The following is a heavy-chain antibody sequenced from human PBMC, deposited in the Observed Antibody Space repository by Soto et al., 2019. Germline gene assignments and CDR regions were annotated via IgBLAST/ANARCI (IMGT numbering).Heavy chain of an antibody. CDR2: IAKGDNHI. D-gene: IGHD2-2*01. Sequence: EVQVVESGGGLVKPGGSLRLSCAASGFTFSEYSFLWVRQAPGKGLEWLSFIAKGDNHIFYSDSVKGRFTISRDNDKNSVYLQLNSLRADDSAVYYCARENGHCTDACNRGAFDIWGQGTMVTVSS. CDR1: GFTFSEYS. J-gene: IGHJ3*02. CDR3: ARENGHCTDACNRGAFDI. V-gene: IGHV3-21*01.